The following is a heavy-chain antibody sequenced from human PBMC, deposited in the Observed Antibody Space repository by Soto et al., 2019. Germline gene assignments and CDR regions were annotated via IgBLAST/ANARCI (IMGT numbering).Heavy chain of an antibody. D-gene: IGHD3-10*01. V-gene: IGHV1-2*02. Sequence: ASVKVSCKASGYTFTGYYMHWVRQAPGQGLEWMGWNNPNSGGTNYAQKFQGRVTMTRDTTISTAYMELSRLRSDDTAVYYCAREVGGCGELPPYYYYGRDVWGQGTTVTVSS. CDR3: AREVGGCGELPPYYYYGRDV. J-gene: IGHJ6*02. CDR1: GYTFTGYY. CDR2: NNPNSGGT.